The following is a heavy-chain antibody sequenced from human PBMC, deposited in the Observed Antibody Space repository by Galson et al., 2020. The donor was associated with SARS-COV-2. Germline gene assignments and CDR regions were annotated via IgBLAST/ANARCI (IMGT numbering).Heavy chain of an antibody. V-gene: IGHV4-38-2*02. CDR3: ARGRYSYGTGDY. CDR1: GYSISSGYY. D-gene: IGHD5-18*01. J-gene: IGHJ4*02. CDR2: IYHSGNT. Sequence: SETLSLTCTVSGYSISSGYYWGWIRQPPGKGLEWIGRIYHSGNTYYNPSLKSRATISVDTSNNQFSLKLTSVTAADTAAYYCARGRYSYGTGDYWGQGTLVTVSS.